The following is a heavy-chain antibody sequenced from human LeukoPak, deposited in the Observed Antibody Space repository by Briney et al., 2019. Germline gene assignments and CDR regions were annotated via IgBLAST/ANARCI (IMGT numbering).Heavy chain of an antibody. J-gene: IGHJ2*01. Sequence: PGGSLRLSCAASGFSVSSNYMNWVRQGPGKGLEWVSVIYSGGSTDYADSVKGRFTISRDNSKNTLYLQMNSLRAEDTAVYYCARWYFRSGYFLRYFDLWGRGTLVTVSS. V-gene: IGHV3-53*01. CDR3: ARWYFRSGYFLRYFDL. D-gene: IGHD3-3*01. CDR2: IYSGGST. CDR1: GFSVSSNY.